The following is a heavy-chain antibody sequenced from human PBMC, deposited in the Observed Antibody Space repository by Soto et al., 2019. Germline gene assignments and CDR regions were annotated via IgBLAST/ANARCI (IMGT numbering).Heavy chain of an antibody. CDR1: GGSISSGGYY. CDR2: IYYSGST. V-gene: IGHV4-31*03. J-gene: IGHJ3*01. Sequence: SETLSLTCTVSGGSISSGGYYWSWIRQHPGKGLEWIGYIYYSGSTYYNPSLKSRVTISVDTSKNQFSLKLSSVTAADTAVYYCVRSDRLYDISTGPNALGAFDFRGQGTMVTVTS. D-gene: IGHD3-9*01. CDR3: VRSDRLYDISTGPNALGAFDF.